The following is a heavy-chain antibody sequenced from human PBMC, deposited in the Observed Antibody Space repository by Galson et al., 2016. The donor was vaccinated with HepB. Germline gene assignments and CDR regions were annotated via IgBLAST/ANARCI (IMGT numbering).Heavy chain of an antibody. CDR3: AKGDETAGGLIVLAFDI. CDR2: ISWNSGKI. D-gene: IGHD3-16*02. Sequence: SLRLSCAGSGFSFDDYAMHWVRQAPGKGLEWVSGISWNSGKIGYADSVKGRFTISRDIAKNSLYLQMNSLRAEDTALYYCAKGDETAGGLIVLAFDIWGQGTMVTVSS. CDR1: GFSFDDYA. V-gene: IGHV3-9*01. J-gene: IGHJ3*02.